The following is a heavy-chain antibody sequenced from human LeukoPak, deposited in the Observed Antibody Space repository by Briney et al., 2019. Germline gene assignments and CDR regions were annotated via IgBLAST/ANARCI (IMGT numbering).Heavy chain of an antibody. CDR3: ARDSLAAAGGFDY. D-gene: IGHD6-25*01. V-gene: IGHV3-48*04. J-gene: IGHJ4*02. CDR2: ISSSGSTI. Sequence: GGSLRLSCAASGFTFSSYGMNWVRQAPGKGLEWVSYISSSGSTIYYADSVKGRFTISRDNAKNSLYLQMNSLRAEDTAVYYCARDSLAAAGGFDYWGQGTLVTVSS. CDR1: GFTFSSYG.